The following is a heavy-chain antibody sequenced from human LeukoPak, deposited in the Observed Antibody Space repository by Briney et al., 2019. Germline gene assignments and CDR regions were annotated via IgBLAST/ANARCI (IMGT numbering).Heavy chain of an antibody. J-gene: IGHJ4*02. CDR3: ARDSSNGYNPLDY. Sequence: PGGPLRLSCVLSGFTFNSYSMNWVGQAPGKGREGGSYISSSSSTIYYADSVKGRFTSSRDNAKNSLYLQMNRLRAEDTAVYYCARDSSNGYNPLDYWGQGTLVTVSS. CDR1: GFTFNSYS. D-gene: IGHD5-24*01. CDR2: ISSSSSTI. V-gene: IGHV3-48*01.